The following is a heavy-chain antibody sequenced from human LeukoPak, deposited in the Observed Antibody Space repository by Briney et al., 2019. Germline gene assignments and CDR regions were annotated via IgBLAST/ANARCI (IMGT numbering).Heavy chain of an antibody. Sequence: SETLSLTCAVYGGSFSGYYWSWIRQPPGKGLEWIGEINHSGSTHYNPSLKSRVTISVDTSKNQFSLKLSSVTAADTAVYYCARGGYSGYLTYWGQGTLVTVSS. CDR3: ARGGYSGYLTY. CDR1: GGSFSGYY. D-gene: IGHD5-12*01. J-gene: IGHJ4*02. CDR2: INHSGST. V-gene: IGHV4-34*01.